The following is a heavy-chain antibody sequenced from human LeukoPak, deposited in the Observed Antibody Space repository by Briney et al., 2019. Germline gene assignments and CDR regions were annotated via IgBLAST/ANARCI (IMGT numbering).Heavy chain of an antibody. D-gene: IGHD3-10*01. CDR1: GFTFSSYS. J-gene: IGHJ4*02. V-gene: IGHV3-21*01. Sequence: GGSLRLSCAASGFTFSSYSMNWVRQAPGKGLVWVSSISSSSSYIYYADSVKGRFTISRDNAKNSLYLQMNSLRAEDTAVYYCARILSFGVDYWGQGTLVTVSS. CDR2: ISSSSSYI. CDR3: ARILSFGVDY.